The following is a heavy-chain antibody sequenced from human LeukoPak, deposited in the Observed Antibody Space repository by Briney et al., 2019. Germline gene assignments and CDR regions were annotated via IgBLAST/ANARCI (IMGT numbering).Heavy chain of an antibody. V-gene: IGHV3-7*01. D-gene: IGHD3-10*01. CDR1: GFSFRNDW. CDR3: ARDRYYYNYEAFV. Sequence: GRSLRLSCAASGFSFRNDWISSVCQAPGGGLEWVSNIKQDGGEKLYVDSVKGRFPISRDNAKNSVFLQMNSLRVEDTAVYFCARDRYYYNYEAFVWGRGAQVIVSS. J-gene: IGHJ2*01. CDR2: IKQDGGEK.